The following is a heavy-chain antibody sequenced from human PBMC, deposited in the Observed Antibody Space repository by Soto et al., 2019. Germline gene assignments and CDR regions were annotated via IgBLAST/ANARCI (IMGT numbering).Heavy chain of an antibody. D-gene: IGHD3-10*01. CDR1: GFTFSSYA. CDR3: AKARHSSWTYSYFDY. V-gene: IGHV3-30*18. CDR2: IWYDGRNK. Sequence: QVQLVESGGGVVQPGRSLRLSCAASGFTFSSYAMHWVRQAPGNGLEWVAVIWYDGRNKNYADSVKGRFTISRDNSKNTLYLQMNSLRTEDTAVYYCAKARHSSWTYSYFDYWGQGILVTVSS. J-gene: IGHJ4*02.